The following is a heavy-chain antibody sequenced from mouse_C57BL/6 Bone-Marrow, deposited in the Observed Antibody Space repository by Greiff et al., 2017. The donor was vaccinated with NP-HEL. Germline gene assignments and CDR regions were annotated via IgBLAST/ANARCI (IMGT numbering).Heavy chain of an antibody. CDR2: IDPSDSYT. Sequence: QVQLQQPGAELVKPGASVKLSCKASGYTFTSYWMQWVKQRPGQGLEWIGEIDPSDSYTNYNQKFKGKATLTVDTSSSTAYMQLSSLTSEDSAVYYCAHYGSRGWYFDVWGTGTTVTVSS. D-gene: IGHD1-1*01. J-gene: IGHJ1*03. V-gene: IGHV1-50*01. CDR3: AHYGSRGWYFDV. CDR1: GYTFTSYW.